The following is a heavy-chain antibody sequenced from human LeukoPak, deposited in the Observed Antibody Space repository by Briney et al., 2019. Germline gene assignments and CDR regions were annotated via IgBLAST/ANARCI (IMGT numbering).Heavy chain of an antibody. D-gene: IGHD2-21*02. J-gene: IGHJ4*02. CDR3: ARSRGVTAYRQEFDY. CDR1: GYTFTSYG. V-gene: IGHV1-18*01. Sequence: GASVKVFCKASGYTFTSYGLSWVRQAPGQGLEWMGWISTYNSNPSYAQKFQGRVTMSTDTSTSTAYMDLRSLRSDDTAVYYCARSRGVTAYRQEFDYWGQGTLVTVSS. CDR2: ISTYNSNP.